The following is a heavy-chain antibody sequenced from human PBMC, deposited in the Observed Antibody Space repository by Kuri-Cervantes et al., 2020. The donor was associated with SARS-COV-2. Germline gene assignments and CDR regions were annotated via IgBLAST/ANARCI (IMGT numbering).Heavy chain of an antibody. D-gene: IGHD2-2*01. V-gene: IGHV4-34*01. Sequence: LSLTCAVYGGSFSGYYWSWIRQPPGKGLEWIGEINHSGSTNYNPSLKSRVTISVDTSKNQFSLKLSSVTAADTAVYYCAGSSKYYYYMDVWGKGTTVTVSS. CDR1: GGSFSGYY. J-gene: IGHJ6*03. CDR2: INHSGST. CDR3: AGSSKYYYYMDV.